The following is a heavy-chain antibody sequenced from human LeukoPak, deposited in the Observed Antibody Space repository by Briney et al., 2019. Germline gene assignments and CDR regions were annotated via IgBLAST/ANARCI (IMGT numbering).Heavy chain of an antibody. Sequence: SETLSLTCAVYGGSFSGYYWSWIRQPPGKGLEWIGEINHSGSTNYNPSLKSRVTISVDTSKNQFSLKLSSVTAADTAVYYCARGSSGWYRGWFDSWGQGTLVTVSS. CDR2: INHSGST. J-gene: IGHJ5*01. CDR1: GGSFSGYY. V-gene: IGHV4-34*01. CDR3: ARGSSGWYRGWFDS. D-gene: IGHD6-19*01.